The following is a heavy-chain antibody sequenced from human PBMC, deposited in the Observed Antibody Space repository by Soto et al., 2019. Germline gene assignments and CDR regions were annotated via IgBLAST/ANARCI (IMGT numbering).Heavy chain of an antibody. CDR1: GFTFSSYA. CDR2: ISGSGGST. Sequence: TGGSLRLSCAASGFTFSSYAMTWVRQAPGKGLEWVSAISGSGGSTYYADSVKGRFTISRDNSKNTLYLQMNSLRAEDTAVYYCAKFSYDSSVYLFAYWGQGTLVPVSP. D-gene: IGHD3-22*01. CDR3: AKFSYDSSVYLFAY. J-gene: IGHJ4*02. V-gene: IGHV3-23*01.